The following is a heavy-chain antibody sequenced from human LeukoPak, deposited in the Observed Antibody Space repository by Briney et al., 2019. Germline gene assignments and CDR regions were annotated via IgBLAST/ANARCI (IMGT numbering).Heavy chain of an antibody. CDR1: GYSFTSYW. CDR2: IDPSDSYT. Sequence: GESLKISCKGSGYSFTSYWISWVRQMPGKGLEWMGLIDPSDSYTKYSPSFQGHVSIAADKTITTTYLQWGSLKASGTAIYYCARHDSGSYSVFDSWGQGTLVTVSS. V-gene: IGHV5-10-1*01. J-gene: IGHJ4*02. CDR3: ARHDSGSYSVFDS. D-gene: IGHD1-26*01.